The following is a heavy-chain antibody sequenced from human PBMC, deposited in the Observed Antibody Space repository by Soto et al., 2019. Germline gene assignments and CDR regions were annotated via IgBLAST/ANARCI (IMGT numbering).Heavy chain of an antibody. D-gene: IGHD3-22*01. V-gene: IGHV3-23*01. J-gene: IGHJ3*02. Sequence: VQLLESGGTVVQPGGSLRRSCAASGFTFSTYGVSWVRQAPGKGLEWVSSISGSGYNTFYADSVKGRFTISRDNSNNTVHLLMNNLRADDTALYYCEKQLLSLTVVADAFDIWGQGTMVTVSS. CDR2: ISGSGYNT. CDR1: GFTFSTYG. CDR3: EKQLLSLTVVADAFDI.